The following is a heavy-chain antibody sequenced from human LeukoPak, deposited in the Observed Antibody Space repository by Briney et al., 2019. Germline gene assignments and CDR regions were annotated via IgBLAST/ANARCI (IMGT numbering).Heavy chain of an antibody. Sequence: GGSLRLSCAASGFTFSSYAMSWVRQAPGKGLEWISTFSESSGSAHYADSVKGRFTISRDISKNTLYLQMNSLRAEDTAVYYCARDISSTILYYYYGMDVWGQGTTVTVSS. D-gene: IGHD2-2*01. CDR3: ARDISSTILYYYYGMDV. J-gene: IGHJ6*02. V-gene: IGHV3-23*01. CDR2: FSESSGSA. CDR1: GFTFSSYA.